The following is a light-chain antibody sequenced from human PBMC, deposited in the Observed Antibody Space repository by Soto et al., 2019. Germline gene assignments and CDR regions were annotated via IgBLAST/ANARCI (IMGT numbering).Light chain of an antibody. CDR1: QGVSTC. J-gene: IGKJ4*01. V-gene: IGKV1D-8*01. Sequence: VLWMTQSPSLLSASTGDRVTITCRTSQGVSTCVAWYQQKPGKPPKPLIYAASTLHSGVPARLSGSGSGTDFTLTISGLQSEDFATYYCQQYYIFPLAFGGGTKVDIK. CDR3: QQYYIFPLA. CDR2: AAS.